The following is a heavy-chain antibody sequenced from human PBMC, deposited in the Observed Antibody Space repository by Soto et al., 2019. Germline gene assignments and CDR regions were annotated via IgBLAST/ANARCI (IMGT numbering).Heavy chain of an antibody. Sequence: ASVKVSCKASGYTFTSYYMHWVRQAPGQGLEWMGIINPSGGSTSYAQKFQGRVTMTRDTSTSTVYMELSSLRSEDTAVYYCARDDLYCGGDCYSRATGWFDPWGQGTLVTVSS. D-gene: IGHD2-21*02. J-gene: IGHJ5*02. CDR2: INPSGGST. CDR1: GYTFTSYY. CDR3: ARDDLYCGGDCYSRATGWFDP. V-gene: IGHV1-46*01.